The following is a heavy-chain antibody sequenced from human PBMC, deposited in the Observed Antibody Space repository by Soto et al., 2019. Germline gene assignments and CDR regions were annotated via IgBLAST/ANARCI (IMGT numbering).Heavy chain of an antibody. Sequence: QVQLVESGGGVVQPGGSLRLSCATSGFLFSGYAMHWVRQTPGKGLEWVAVISDDGKEKYYADSAEGRFTISRESSGVTLYLQMSSLRVEDTAVYYCARGRGLAARPQHLDHWGQGTLVTVSS. V-gene: IGHV3-30*04. D-gene: IGHD6-6*01. J-gene: IGHJ4*02. CDR3: ARGRGLAARPQHLDH. CDR1: GFLFSGYA. CDR2: ISDDGKEK.